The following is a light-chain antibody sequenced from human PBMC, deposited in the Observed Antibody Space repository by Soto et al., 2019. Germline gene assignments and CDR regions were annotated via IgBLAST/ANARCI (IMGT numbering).Light chain of an antibody. CDR3: QKYNSAPLT. J-gene: IGKJ4*01. CDR1: QGISNS. Sequence: DIQVTQSPSSLSASVGDRVTVTCRASQGISNSLAWYQQKPGKVPKLLIYAASTLQSGVPSRFSGSGSGTYFTLTISSVHPEDVATYYCQKYNSAPLTFGGGTKVEIK. V-gene: IGKV1-27*01. CDR2: AAS.